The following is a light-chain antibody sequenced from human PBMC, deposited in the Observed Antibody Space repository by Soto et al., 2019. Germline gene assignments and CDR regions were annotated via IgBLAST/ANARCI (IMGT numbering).Light chain of an antibody. CDR1: QSVSTY. CDR2: DVS. J-gene: IGKJ4*01. Sequence: EIVLTQSPATRSLSPGERATLSCRASQSVSTYLAWYQQKPGQAPRLLIYDVSKRATGIPARFSGSGSGTDFTLTISSLVPEDFAVYHCQQRINWPLTFGGGTKVDNK. V-gene: IGKV3-11*01. CDR3: QQRINWPLT.